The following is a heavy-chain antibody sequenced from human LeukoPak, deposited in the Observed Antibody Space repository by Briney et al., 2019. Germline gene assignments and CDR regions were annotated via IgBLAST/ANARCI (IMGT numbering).Heavy chain of an antibody. D-gene: IGHD2-2*01. Sequence: GGSLRLSCAASGFTFDDYAMHWVRQAPGKGLEYVSAISTNGGSTYYANSVKGRFTISRDNSKNTLYLQMGSVRAEDMAVYYCARWGSTSCYDYWGQGTLVTVSS. J-gene: IGHJ4*02. CDR1: GFTFDDYA. CDR2: ISTNGGST. V-gene: IGHV3-64*01. CDR3: ARWGSTSCYDY.